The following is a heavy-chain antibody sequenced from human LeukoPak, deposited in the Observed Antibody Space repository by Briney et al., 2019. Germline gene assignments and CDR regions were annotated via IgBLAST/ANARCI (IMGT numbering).Heavy chain of an antibody. CDR1: GFTFSSYG. CDR3: AKEGSHYGETNY. CDR2: VRFDGSNK. D-gene: IGHD4-17*01. J-gene: IGHJ4*02. Sequence: QTGGSLRLSCAASGFTFSSYGMHWVRQAPGKGLEWVAFVRFDGSNKYYADSVKGRFTISRDNSKNTLYLQMNSLRPEDTAVYYCAKEGSHYGETNYWGQGTLVTVSS. V-gene: IGHV3-30*02.